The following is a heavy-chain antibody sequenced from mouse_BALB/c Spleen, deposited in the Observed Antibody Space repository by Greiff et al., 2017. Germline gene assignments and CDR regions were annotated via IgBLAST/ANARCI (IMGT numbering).Heavy chain of an antibody. CDR2: INSNGGST. CDR3: ARPFDY. CDR1: GFPFSSYG. J-gene: IGHJ2*01. Sequence: EVQLVESGGGLVQPGGSLKLPCAASGFPFSSYGMSWVRQTPDKRLELVATINSNGGSTYYPDSVKGRFTISRDNAKNTLYLQMSSLKSEDTAMYYCARPFDYWGQGTTLTVSS. V-gene: IGHV5-6-3*01.